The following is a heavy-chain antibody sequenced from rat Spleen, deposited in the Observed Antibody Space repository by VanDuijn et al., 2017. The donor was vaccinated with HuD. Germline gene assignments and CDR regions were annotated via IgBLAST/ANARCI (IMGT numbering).Heavy chain of an antibody. J-gene: IGHJ1*01. V-gene: IGHV5-25*01. Sequence: EVQLVESGGGLVQPGRSLKLSCAASGFTFSNYDIAWVRQAPTKGLEWVASISPSGGSTYYRDSVKGRFTVSRDNAKTTLYLQMDNLRSEDTATYYCARAGYLRDWYFDFWGPGTMVTVSS. CDR3: ARAGYLRDWYFDF. CDR2: ISPSGGST. CDR1: GFTFSNYD. D-gene: IGHD2-2*01.